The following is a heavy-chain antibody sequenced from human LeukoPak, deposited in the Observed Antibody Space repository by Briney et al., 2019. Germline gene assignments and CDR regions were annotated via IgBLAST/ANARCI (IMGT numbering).Heavy chain of an antibody. CDR1: GGSFSGYY. V-gene: IGHV4-34*01. J-gene: IGHJ4*02. CDR2: INHSGST. CDR3: ARGLSRVAARRANSPFDY. Sequence: SETLSLTCAVYGGSFSGYYWSWIRQPPGKGLEWIGEINHSGSTNYNPSLKSRVTISVDTSKNQFSLKLSSVTAADTAGYYCARGLSRVAARRANSPFDYWGQGTLVTVSS. D-gene: IGHD6-6*01.